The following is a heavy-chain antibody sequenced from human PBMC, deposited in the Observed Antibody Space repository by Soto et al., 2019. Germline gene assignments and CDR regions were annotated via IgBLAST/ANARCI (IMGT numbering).Heavy chain of an antibody. CDR2: IIPILGIA. CDR3: ARGGSSNLPLTDWFDP. V-gene: IGHV1-69*04. Sequence: SVKVSCKASGYTFISYAMNWVRQAPGQGLEWMGRIIPILGIANYAQKFQGRVTITADKSTSTAYMELSSLRSEDTAVYYCARGGSSNLPLTDWFDPWGQGTLVTVSS. CDR1: GYTFISYA. D-gene: IGHD6-13*01. J-gene: IGHJ5*02.